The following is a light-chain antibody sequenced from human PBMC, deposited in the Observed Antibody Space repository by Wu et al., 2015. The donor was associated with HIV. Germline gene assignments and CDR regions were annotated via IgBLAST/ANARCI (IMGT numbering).Light chain of an antibody. CDR3: QQYGSSPYA. V-gene: IGKV3-20*01. J-gene: IGKJ2*01. Sequence: EIVLTQSPGTLSLSPGERATLSCRASQSVSGSYVAWYQQKPGQAPRLFIYGASSRAAGIPDRFRGSGSGTDFTLTISRLEPEDSAVYYCQQYGSSPYAFGQGTKAGDQT. CDR1: QSVSGSY. CDR2: GAS.